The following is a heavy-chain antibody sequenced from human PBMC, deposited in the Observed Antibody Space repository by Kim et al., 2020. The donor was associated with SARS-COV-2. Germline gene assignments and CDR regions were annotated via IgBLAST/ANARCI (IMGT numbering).Heavy chain of an antibody. CDR3: AKDGWCGESTPPSY. V-gene: IGHV3-23*01. J-gene: IGHJ4*02. Sequence: ADAVKGRFTISRENAKNTLYLQMNSLRAEDTAVYYCAKDGWCGESTPPSYWGQGNLVTVSS. D-gene: IGHD3-10*01.